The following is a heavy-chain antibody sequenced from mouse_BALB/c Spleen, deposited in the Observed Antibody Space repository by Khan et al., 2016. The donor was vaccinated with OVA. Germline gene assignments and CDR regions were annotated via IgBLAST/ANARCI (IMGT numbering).Heavy chain of an antibody. Sequence: QVRLQQSGAELVRPGASVKLSCKTSGYIFTSYWIHWVKQRFGQGLEWIARIYPGTDNSYYNEKFKDKTTLTADKSSSTAYMQLSSLKTETSDVYCCASEKALYHFDHWGQGTTLTVSS. CDR2: IYPGTDNS. CDR3: ASEKALYHFDH. D-gene: IGHD3-2*02. J-gene: IGHJ2*01. CDR1: GYIFTSYW. V-gene: IGHV1S132*01.